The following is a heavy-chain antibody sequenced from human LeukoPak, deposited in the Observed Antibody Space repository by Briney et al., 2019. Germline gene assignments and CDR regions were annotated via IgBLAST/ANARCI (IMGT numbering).Heavy chain of an antibody. CDR3: ARDVGGAFDI. J-gene: IGHJ3*02. CDR1: GFTVSSNY. Sequence: GGSLRLSCAASGFTVSSNYMSWVRQAPGKGLEWVSVIYSGGSTYYADSVKGRFTISRHNSKNTLYLQTNSLRAEDTAVYYCARDVGGAFDIWGQGTMVTVSS. CDR2: IYSGGST. V-gene: IGHV3-53*04. D-gene: IGHD1-26*01.